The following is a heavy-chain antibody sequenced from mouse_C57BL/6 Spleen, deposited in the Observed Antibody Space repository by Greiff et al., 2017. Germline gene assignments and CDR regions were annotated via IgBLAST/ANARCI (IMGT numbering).Heavy chain of an antibody. D-gene: IGHD1-1*01. CDR3: ARAALLRSSWCAY. V-gene: IGHV5-4*03. Sequence: EVKLVESGGGLVKPGGSLKLSCAASGFTFSSYAMSWVRQTPEKRLEWVATISDGGSYTYYPDNVKGRFTISRDNAKNNLYLQMSHLKSEDTAMYYCARAALLRSSWCAYWGQGTLVTVSA. CDR1: GFTFSSYA. CDR2: ISDGGSYT. J-gene: IGHJ3*01.